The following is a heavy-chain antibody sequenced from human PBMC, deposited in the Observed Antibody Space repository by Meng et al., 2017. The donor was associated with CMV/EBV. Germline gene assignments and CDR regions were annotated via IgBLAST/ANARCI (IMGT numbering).Heavy chain of an antibody. Sequence: EGGGVGSGGGLVQPVGSLRLSCTASGFTVSSNYMSWVRQAPGKGLEWVSVIYSGGSTYYADSVKGRFTISRDNSKNTLYLQMNSLRAEDTAVYYCARDHSGPLSHWGQGTLVTVSS. CDR1: GFTVSSNY. CDR3: ARDHSGPLSH. J-gene: IGHJ4*02. CDR2: IYSGGST. V-gene: IGHV3-66*01. D-gene: IGHD1-1*01.